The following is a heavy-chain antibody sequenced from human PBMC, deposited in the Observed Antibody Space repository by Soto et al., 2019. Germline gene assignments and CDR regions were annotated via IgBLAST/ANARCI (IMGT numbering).Heavy chain of an antibody. D-gene: IGHD3-22*01. CDR1: GGSFSGYY. V-gene: IGHV4-34*01. Sequence: SETLSPTCAVYGGSFSGYYWSWIRQPPGKGLEWIGEINHSGSTNYNPSLKSRVTISVDTSKNQFSLKLSSVTAADTAVYYCSTTTYDRRTIDYWGQGTLVTVSS. CDR3: STTTYDRRTIDY. J-gene: IGHJ4*02. CDR2: INHSGST.